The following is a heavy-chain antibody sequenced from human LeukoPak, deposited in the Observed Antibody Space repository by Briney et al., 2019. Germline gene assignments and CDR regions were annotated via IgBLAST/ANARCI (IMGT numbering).Heavy chain of an antibody. J-gene: IGHJ4*02. V-gene: IGHV4-4*02. CDR3: ARARYDYVWGSYRYTAYFDY. Sequence: SETLSLTCTVSGGSISSSNWWSWVRQPPGKGLEWIGEIYHSGSTNYNPSLKSRVTMSVDTSKNQFSLKLSSVTAADTAVYYCARARYDYVWGSYRYTAYFDYWGQGTLVTVSS. CDR1: GGSISSSNW. CDR2: IYHSGST. D-gene: IGHD3-16*02.